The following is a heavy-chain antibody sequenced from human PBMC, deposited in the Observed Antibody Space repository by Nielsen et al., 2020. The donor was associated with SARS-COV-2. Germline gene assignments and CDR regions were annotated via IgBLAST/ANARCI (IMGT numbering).Heavy chain of an antibody. CDR3: VRGLQVPNGLAHR. Sequence: GESLKISCAASAFTFSTYWMHWVRQDPGKGLVWVSRINSDGSSTSYADSVKRRFTISRDNAKNTLYLQMNSLRAEDTAVYYCVRGLQVPNGLAHRWGQGTLVTVSS. D-gene: IGHD3-16*01. V-gene: IGHV3-74*01. J-gene: IGHJ4*02. CDR2: INSDGSST. CDR1: AFTFSTYW.